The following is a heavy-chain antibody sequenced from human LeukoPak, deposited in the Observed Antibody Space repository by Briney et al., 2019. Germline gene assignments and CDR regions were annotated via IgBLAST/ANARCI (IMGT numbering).Heavy chain of an antibody. V-gene: IGHV4-34*01. CDR2: IDHSGST. CDR3: ARVVVITDYYPDY. CDR1: GGSFSGYY. J-gene: IGHJ4*02. Sequence: PSETLSLTCAVYGGSFSGYYWSWIRQPPGKGLEWIGEIDHSGSTNYNPSLKSRVTISVDTSKNQFSLKLSSVTAADTAVYYCARVVVITDYYPDYWGQGTLVTVSS. D-gene: IGHD3-22*01.